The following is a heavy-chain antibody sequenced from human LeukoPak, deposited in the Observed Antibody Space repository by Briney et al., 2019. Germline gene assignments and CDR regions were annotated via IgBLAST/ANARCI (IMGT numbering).Heavy chain of an antibody. CDR1: GFTFSSYE. D-gene: IGHD4-17*01. Sequence: GGSLRLSCAASGFTFSSYEMNWVRQAPGKGLEWVSYISSSGSTIYYADSVKGRFTISRDNSKNTLYLQMNSLRAEDTAVYYCAKEAQRYGDGFFHPWGQGTLVTVSS. CDR3: AKEAQRYGDGFFHP. V-gene: IGHV3-48*03. J-gene: IGHJ5*02. CDR2: ISSSGSTI.